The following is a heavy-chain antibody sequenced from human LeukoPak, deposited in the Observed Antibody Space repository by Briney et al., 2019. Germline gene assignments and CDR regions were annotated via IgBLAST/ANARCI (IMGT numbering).Heavy chain of an antibody. CDR1: GGSISSGDYY. CDR2: IYYSGST. D-gene: IGHD6-19*01. CDR3: ARGGLVYSSGWLGDYYFDY. V-gene: IGHV4-30-4*01. J-gene: IGHJ4*02. Sequence: PSQTLSLTCTVSGGSISSGDYYWSWIRQPPGKGLEWIGYIYYSGSTNYNPSLKSRVTISVDTSKNQFSLKLSSVTAADTAVYYCARGGLVYSSGWLGDYYFDYWGQGTLVTVSS.